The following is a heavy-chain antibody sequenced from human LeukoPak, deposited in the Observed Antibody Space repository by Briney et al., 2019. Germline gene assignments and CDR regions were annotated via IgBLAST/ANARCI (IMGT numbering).Heavy chain of an antibody. J-gene: IGHJ4*02. V-gene: IGHV4-59*08. CDR1: GGSISSYY. Sequence: SETLSLTCTVSGGSISSYYWSWIRHPPGKGLEWIWYIYYSGSTNYNPSLKSRVTISVDTSKNQFSLKLSSVTAADTAVYYCARASWASSSSLYWGQGTLVTVSS. CDR3: ARASWASSSSLY. CDR2: IYYSGST. D-gene: IGHD6-6*01.